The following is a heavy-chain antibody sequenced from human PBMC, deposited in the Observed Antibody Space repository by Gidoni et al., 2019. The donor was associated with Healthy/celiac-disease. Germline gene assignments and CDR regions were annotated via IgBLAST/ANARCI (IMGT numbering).Heavy chain of an antibody. CDR3: ARNDYDSSGYYSGRNLGGYNWFDP. CDR1: GYTFTSYY. CDR2: INPSGGST. J-gene: IGHJ5*02. D-gene: IGHD3-22*01. V-gene: IGHV1-46*03. Sequence: QVQLVQSGAEVKKPGASVKVSCKASGYTFTSYYMHWVRQAPGQGLEWMGIINPSGGSTSYAQKFQGRVTMTRDTSTSTVYMELSSLRSEDTAVYYCARNDYDSSGYYSGRNLGGYNWFDPWGQGTLVTVSS.